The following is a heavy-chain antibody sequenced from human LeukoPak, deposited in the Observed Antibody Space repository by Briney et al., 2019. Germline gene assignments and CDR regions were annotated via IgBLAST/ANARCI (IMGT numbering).Heavy chain of an antibody. CDR1: GGSLSGYY. D-gene: IGHD3-10*01. CDR3: ARGITMVRGALAADWFDP. V-gene: IGHV4-34*01. CDR2: INHSGST. J-gene: IGHJ5*02. Sequence: SETLSLTCAVYGGSLSGYYWSWIRQPPGKGLEWIGEINHSGSTNYNPSLKSRVTISVDTSKNQFSLKLSSVTAADTAVYYCARGITMVRGALAADWFDPWGQGTLVTASS.